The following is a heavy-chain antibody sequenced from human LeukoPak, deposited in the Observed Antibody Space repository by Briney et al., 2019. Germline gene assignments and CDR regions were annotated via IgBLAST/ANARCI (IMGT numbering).Heavy chain of an antibody. D-gene: IGHD5-12*01. CDR2: IIPIFGTA. CDR1: GGTFSSYA. J-gene: IGHJ6*02. V-gene: IGHV1-69*05. Sequence: GASVKVSCKASGGTFSSYAISWVRQAPGQGLEWMGGIIPIFGTANYAQKFQGRVTITTDESTSTAYMELSSLRSEDTAVYYCARDLRGYDRGGPKYYYYGMDVWGQGTTVTVSS. CDR3: ARDLRGYDRGGPKYYYYGMDV.